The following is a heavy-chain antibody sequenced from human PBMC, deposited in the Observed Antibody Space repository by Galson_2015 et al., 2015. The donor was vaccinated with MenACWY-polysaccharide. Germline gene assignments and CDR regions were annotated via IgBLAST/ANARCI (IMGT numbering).Heavy chain of an antibody. CDR1: GYSFSSYD. V-gene: IGHV1-8*01. Sequence: SVKVSCKASGYSFSSYDINWVRQTTGQGLEWMGWMNPNSGNTGYAQEFQGRVTMTRNTSISIAYMELSSLRSEDTAVYYCARGGKYYYDSSGYLSWFDPWGQGTLVTVSS. J-gene: IGHJ5*02. CDR3: ARGGKYYYDSSGYLSWFDP. D-gene: IGHD3-22*01. CDR2: MNPNSGNT.